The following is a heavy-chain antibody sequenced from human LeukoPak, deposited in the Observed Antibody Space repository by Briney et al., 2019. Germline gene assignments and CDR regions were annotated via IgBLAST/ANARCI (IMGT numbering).Heavy chain of an antibody. V-gene: IGHV4-30-4*07. Sequence: PSQTLSLTCAVSGGSISSGGYSWSWIRQPPGTGLEWFGYIYYSGSTYYNPSLKSRVTISVDTSKNQFSLKRSSVTAADTAVYYCARVPPVAPTNPDIWGQGTMVTVSS. D-gene: IGHD6-19*01. J-gene: IGHJ3*02. CDR3: ARVPPVAPTNPDI. CDR1: GGSISSGGYS. CDR2: IYYSGST.